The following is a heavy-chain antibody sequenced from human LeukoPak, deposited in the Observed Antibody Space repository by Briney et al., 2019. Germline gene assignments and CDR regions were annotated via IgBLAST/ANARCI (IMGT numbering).Heavy chain of an antibody. Sequence: ASQTLSLTCTVSGGSISSGSYYWSWIRQPAGKGLEWIGRIYTSGSTNYNPSLKSRVTISVDTSKNQFSLKLSSVTAADTAVYYCARYDYVWGSGWFDPWGQGTLSPSPQ. CDR2: IYTSGST. D-gene: IGHD3-16*01. CDR3: ARYDYVWGSGWFDP. CDR1: GGSISSGSYY. J-gene: IGHJ5*02. V-gene: IGHV4-61*02.